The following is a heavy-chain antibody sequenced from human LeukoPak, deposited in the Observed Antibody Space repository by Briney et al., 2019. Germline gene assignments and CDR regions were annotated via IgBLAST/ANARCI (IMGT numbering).Heavy chain of an antibody. D-gene: IGHD5-12*01. CDR1: GFPVSSIY. V-gene: IGHV4-4*02. Sequence: VSLRLSCAASGFPVSSIYMMWVRHPPGKGLECIGEISTSPTTNYNHSLKSRVTISVDKSKNPFYLKLSTVTAADTAVYYCARVGPIVATLHDAFDIWGQGTMVTVSS. J-gene: IGHJ3*02. CDR3: ARVGPIVATLHDAFDI. CDR2: ISTSPTT.